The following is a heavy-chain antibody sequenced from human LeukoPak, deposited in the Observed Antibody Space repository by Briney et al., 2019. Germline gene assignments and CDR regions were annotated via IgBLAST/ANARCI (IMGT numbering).Heavy chain of an antibody. Sequence: PSETLSLTCAVYGGSFSGYYWSWIRQPPGKGLEWIGEINHSGSTNYNPSLKSRVTISVDTSKNQFSLKLSSVTAADTAVYYCARGRRIAAAGTIGYYYYYGMDVWGQGTTVTVSS. CDR1: GGSFSGYY. D-gene: IGHD6-13*01. J-gene: IGHJ6*02. CDR2: INHSGST. V-gene: IGHV4-34*01. CDR3: ARGRRIAAAGTIGYYYYYGMDV.